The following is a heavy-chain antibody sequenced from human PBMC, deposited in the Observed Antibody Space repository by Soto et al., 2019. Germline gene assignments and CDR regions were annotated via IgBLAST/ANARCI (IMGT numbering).Heavy chain of an antibody. J-gene: IGHJ6*02. V-gene: IGHV5-10-1*01. Sequence: GESLKISCKGSGYSFTSYWISWVRQMPGKGLEWVGRIDPSDSYTNYSPSFQGHVTISADKSISTAYLQWSSLKASDTAMYYCARPGAMVSPAGMDVWGQGTTVTVSS. D-gene: IGHD5-18*01. CDR3: ARPGAMVSPAGMDV. CDR2: IDPSDSYT. CDR1: GYSFTSYW.